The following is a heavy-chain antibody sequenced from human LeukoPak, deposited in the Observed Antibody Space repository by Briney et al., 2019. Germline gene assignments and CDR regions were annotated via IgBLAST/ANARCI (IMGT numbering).Heavy chain of an antibody. V-gene: IGHV4-38-2*01. Sequence: SETLSLTCAVSGYFISSGYYWGWMRPPPGKGLEWIGSIYHSGSTYYNPSLKSRVTMSVDTSKNQFSLQLTSVTAADTAVYYCARGNGDFPYRGQGTVVTVSS. J-gene: IGHJ4*02. CDR1: GYFISSGYY. CDR3: ARGNGDFPY. CDR2: IYHSGST. D-gene: IGHD4-17*01.